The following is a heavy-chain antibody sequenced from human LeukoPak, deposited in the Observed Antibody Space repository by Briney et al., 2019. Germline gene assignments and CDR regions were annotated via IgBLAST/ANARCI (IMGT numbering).Heavy chain of an antibody. J-gene: IGHJ4*02. CDR2: IGSSGGGT. Sequence: GGPLSLSCAASGFTFSSFAMLCVRQSRGKGVEYVSDIGSSGGGTYYANSVKDRFTISRDNSKNTLYQQMGSLRAEDMAEYYCARDGRGSYPIYYFDYWGQGTLVTVSS. D-gene: IGHD1-26*01. CDR3: ARDGRGSYPIYYFDY. CDR1: GFTFSSFA. V-gene: IGHV3-64*01.